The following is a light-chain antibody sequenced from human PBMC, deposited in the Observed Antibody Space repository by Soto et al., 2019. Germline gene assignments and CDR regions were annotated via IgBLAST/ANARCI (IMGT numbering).Light chain of an antibody. CDR3: MQATQFPLT. J-gene: IGKJ5*01. CDR2: KIS. Sequence: DIVMTQTPGDIPVTLGQPASISCRSSLGLVHSDGHPYLSWLQLRPGQPPRPLIYKISHRFSGVPDRFSGRGAGTDLTLKISRVGAEDVGVYFCMQATQFPLTLRQGKPLEIK. CDR1: LGLVHSDGHPY. V-gene: IGKV2-24*01.